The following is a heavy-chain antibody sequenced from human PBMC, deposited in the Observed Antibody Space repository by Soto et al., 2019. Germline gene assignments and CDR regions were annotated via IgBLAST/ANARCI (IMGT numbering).Heavy chain of an antibody. CDR1: GGSISSGGYS. CDR3: ARGIVGATPQDY. V-gene: IGHV4-30-2*01. Sequence: SETLSLPCAVSGGSISSGGYSWSWIRQPPGKGLEWIGYIYHSGSTYYNPSLKSRVTISVDRSKNQFSLKLSSVTAADTAVYYCARGIVGATPQDYWGQGTLVTVSS. J-gene: IGHJ4*02. D-gene: IGHD1-26*01. CDR2: IYHSGST.